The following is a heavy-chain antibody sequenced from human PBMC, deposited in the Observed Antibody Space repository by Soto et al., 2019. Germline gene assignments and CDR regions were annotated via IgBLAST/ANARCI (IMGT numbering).Heavy chain of an antibody. Sequence: SETLSITCTVSGGSISRDGWSWIRQPPGKGLEWIGYIYYSGSTYYNPSLKSRVTISVDTSKNQFSLKLSSVTAADTAVYYCARPGWFGDAFDIWGQGTMVTVSS. CDR3: ARPGWFGDAFDI. J-gene: IGHJ3*02. CDR1: GGSISRDG. CDR2: IYYSGST. D-gene: IGHD3-16*01. V-gene: IGHV4-59*12.